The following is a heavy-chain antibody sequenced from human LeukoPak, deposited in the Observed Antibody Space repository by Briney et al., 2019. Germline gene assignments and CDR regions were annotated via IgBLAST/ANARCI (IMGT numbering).Heavy chain of an antibody. V-gene: IGHV3-7*01. Sequence: GGSLRLSCAASGFTFSSSWMSWVRQAPGKGLEWVANIKQDGSEKYYVDSVKGRFTISRDNTKNSLYLQMDSLRAEDTAVYYCARISIAVAGADCWGQGTLVTVSS. CDR1: GFTFSSSW. J-gene: IGHJ4*02. CDR3: ARISIAVAGADC. D-gene: IGHD6-19*01. CDR2: IKQDGSEK.